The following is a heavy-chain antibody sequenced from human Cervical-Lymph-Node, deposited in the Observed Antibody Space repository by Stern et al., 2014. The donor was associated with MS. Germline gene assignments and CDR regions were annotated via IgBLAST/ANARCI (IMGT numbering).Heavy chain of an antibody. CDR3: ARDLFYYSSPDY. CDR2: IWYDGSNK. CDR1: GFTFSSYG. D-gene: IGHD6-13*01. V-gene: IGHV3-33*01. Sequence: VQLVQSGGGVVQPGRSLRLSCAAYGFTFSSYGMHWVRQAPGKGLEWVAVIWYDGSNKYYADSVKGRFTISRDNSKNTLYLQMNSLRAEDTAMYYCARDLFYYSSPDYWGQGTLVTVSS. J-gene: IGHJ4*02.